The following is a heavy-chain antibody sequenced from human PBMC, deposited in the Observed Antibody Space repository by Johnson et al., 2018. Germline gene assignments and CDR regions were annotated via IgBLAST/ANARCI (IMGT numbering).Heavy chain of an antibody. V-gene: IGHV3-9*01. Sequence: EVQLLESWGGLVQPGRSLRLSCAASGFTLEDYAMYWVRQVPGKGLEWVAGVSATSTNKGYADSVQGRFIISRDNAKKSLYLQMNSLRSEDTAMYFCAKGRFGDRDSYNFAMDVWGQGTTVTVSS. CDR3: AKGRFGDRDSYNFAMDV. CDR1: GFTLEDYA. J-gene: IGHJ6*02. CDR2: VSATSTNK. D-gene: IGHD3-10*01.